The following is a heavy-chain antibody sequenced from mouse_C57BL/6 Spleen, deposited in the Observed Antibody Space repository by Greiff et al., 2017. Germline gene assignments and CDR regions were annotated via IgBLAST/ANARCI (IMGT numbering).Heavy chain of an antibody. CDR1: GFTFSSYG. CDR2: ISSGGSYT. J-gene: IGHJ3*01. V-gene: IGHV5-6*01. Sequence: EVKLVESGGDLVKPGGSLKLSCAASGFTFSSYGMSWVRQTPDKRLEWVATISSGGSYTYSPDSVKGRFTISRDDAKNTLYLQMSSLKSEDTAMYYCAREDGNDEGFAYWGQGTLVTVSA. CDR3: AREDGNDEGFAY. D-gene: IGHD2-2*01.